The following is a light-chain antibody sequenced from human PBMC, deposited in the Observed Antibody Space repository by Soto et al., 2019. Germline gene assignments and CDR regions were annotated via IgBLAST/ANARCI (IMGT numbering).Light chain of an antibody. J-gene: IGKJ1*01. CDR3: QQYGSPSRT. V-gene: IGKV3-20*01. CDR1: QSVSSY. Sequence: DIVLTQSPGTLSLSPGERATLSCRASQSVSSYLAWYQQKPGQAPRLLIYGASSRATGIPDRFSGGGSGTDFTLTISRLEPQDFAVYYCQQYGSPSRTFGQGTKVEVK. CDR2: GAS.